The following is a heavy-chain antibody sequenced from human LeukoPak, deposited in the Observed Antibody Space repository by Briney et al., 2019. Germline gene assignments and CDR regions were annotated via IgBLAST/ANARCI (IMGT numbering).Heavy chain of an antibody. J-gene: IGHJ6*04. V-gene: IGHV1-69*13. CDR2: IIPIFGTA. D-gene: IGHD2-2*01. Sequence: ASVKVSCKASGGTFSSYAISWVRQAPGQGLEWMGGIIPIFGTANYAQKFQGRVTITADESTSTAYMELSSLRSEDTAVYYCARDRGDGVVPAAMLFYYYGMDVWGKGTRSPSPQ. CDR3: ARDRGDGVVPAAMLFYYYGMDV. CDR1: GGTFSSYA.